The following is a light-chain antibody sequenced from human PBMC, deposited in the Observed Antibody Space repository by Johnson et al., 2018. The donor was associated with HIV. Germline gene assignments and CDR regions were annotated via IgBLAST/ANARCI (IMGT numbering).Light chain of an antibody. CDR3: GTWDSSLSAHDV. CDR2: DNN. Sequence: QSVLTQPPSVSAAPGQKVTISCSGSSSNIGNNYVSWYQQLPGTAPKVLIYDNNKRPSGIPDRFSGSKSGTSATLGITGLQTGDEADYYCGTWDSSLSAHDVFGTGTKVTVL. V-gene: IGLV1-51*01. CDR1: SSNIGNNY. J-gene: IGLJ1*01.